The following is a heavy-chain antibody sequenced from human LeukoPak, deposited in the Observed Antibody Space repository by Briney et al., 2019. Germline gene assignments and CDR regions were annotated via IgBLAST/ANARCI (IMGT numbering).Heavy chain of an antibody. CDR2: INHSGST. Sequence: SETLSLTCAVYGGSFSGYYWSWIRQPPGKGLEWIGEINHSGSTNYNPSLKSRVTISVDTSENQFSLKLSSVTAADTAVYYCARETSEDIVVVPAAIRPGRDAFDIWGQGTMVTVSS. V-gene: IGHV4-34*01. CDR1: GGSFSGYY. D-gene: IGHD2-2*01. J-gene: IGHJ3*02. CDR3: ARETSEDIVVVPAAIRPGRDAFDI.